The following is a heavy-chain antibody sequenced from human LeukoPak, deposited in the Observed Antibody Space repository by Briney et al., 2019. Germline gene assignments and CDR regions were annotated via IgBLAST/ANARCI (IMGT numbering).Heavy chain of an antibody. J-gene: IGHJ4*02. CDR3: ARANSYYDFWSGPLFDY. Sequence: ASVKVSRKASGYTFTSYGISWVRQAPGQGLEWMGWISAYNGNTNYAQKLQGRVTMTTDTSTSTAYMELRSLRSDDTAVYYCARANSYYDFWSGPLFDYWGQGTLVTVSS. CDR1: GYTFTSYG. D-gene: IGHD3-3*01. V-gene: IGHV1-18*01. CDR2: ISAYNGNT.